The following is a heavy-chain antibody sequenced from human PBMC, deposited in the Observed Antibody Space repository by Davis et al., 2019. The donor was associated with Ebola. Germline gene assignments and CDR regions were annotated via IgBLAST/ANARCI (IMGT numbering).Heavy chain of an antibody. CDR3: AKDSMVRGVIIKGFDY. J-gene: IGHJ4*02. V-gene: IGHV3-30*18. CDR1: GFTFSSYG. CDR2: ISYDGSNK. Sequence: GESLKISCAASGFTFSSYGMHWVRQAPGKGLEWVAVISYDGSNKYYADSVKGRFTISRDNSKNTLYLQMNSLRAEDTAVYYCAKDSMVRGVIIKGFDYWGQGTLVTVSS. D-gene: IGHD3-10*01.